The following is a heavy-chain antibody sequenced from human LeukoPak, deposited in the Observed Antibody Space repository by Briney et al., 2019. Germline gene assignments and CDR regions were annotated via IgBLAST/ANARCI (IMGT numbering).Heavy chain of an antibody. CDR2: IYHSGST. J-gene: IGHJ4*02. CDR3: ARQGWNPVLYDSSGYYFDY. CDR1: GYSISSGYY. Sequence: SETLSLTCAVSGYSISSGYYWGWIRQPPGKGLEWIGSIYHSGSTYYNPSLKSRVTISVDTSKNQFSLKLSSVTAADTAVYYCARQGWNPVLYDSSGYYFDYWGQGTLVTVSS. V-gene: IGHV4-38-2*01. D-gene: IGHD3-22*01.